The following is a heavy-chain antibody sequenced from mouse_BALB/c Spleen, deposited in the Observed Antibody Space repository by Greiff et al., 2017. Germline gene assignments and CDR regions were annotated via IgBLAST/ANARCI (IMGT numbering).Heavy chain of an antibody. CDR2: ISYDGSN. CDR3: ARTGTLGFFDY. D-gene: IGHD4-1*01. CDR1: GYSITSGYY. V-gene: IGHV3-6*02. Sequence: EVQVVESGPGLVKPSQSLSLTCSVTGYSITSGYYWNWIRQFPGNKLEWMGYISYDGSNNYNPSLKNRISITRDTSKNQFFLKLNSVTTEDTATYYCARTGTLGFFDYWGQGTTLTVSS. J-gene: IGHJ2*01.